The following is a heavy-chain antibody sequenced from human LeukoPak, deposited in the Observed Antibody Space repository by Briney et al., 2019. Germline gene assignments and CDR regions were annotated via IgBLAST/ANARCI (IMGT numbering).Heavy chain of an antibody. D-gene: IGHD3-22*01. J-gene: IGHJ4*02. CDR2: IYTSGST. Sequence: SETLSLTCTVSGGSLSSYYWSWIRQPAGKGLEWIGRIYTSGSTNYNPSLKSRVTMSVDTSKNQFSLKLSSVTAADTAVYYCASGNTYYYDSSGYYLDYWGQGTLVTVSS. V-gene: IGHV4-4*07. CDR1: GGSLSSYY. CDR3: ASGNTYYYDSSGYYLDY.